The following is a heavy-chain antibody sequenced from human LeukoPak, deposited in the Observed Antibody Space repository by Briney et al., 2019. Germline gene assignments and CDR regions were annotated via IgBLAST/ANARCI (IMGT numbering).Heavy chain of an antibody. Sequence: PGRSLRLSCAASGFTFSSYAMHWVRQAPGKGLEWVAVISYDGSNKYYADSVKGRFTISRDNSKNTLYLQTNSLRAEDTAVYYCARGGPRMTTDAFDIWGQGTMVTVSS. D-gene: IGHD4-17*01. CDR3: ARGGPRMTTDAFDI. CDR2: ISYDGSNK. CDR1: GFTFSSYA. V-gene: IGHV3-30-3*01. J-gene: IGHJ3*02.